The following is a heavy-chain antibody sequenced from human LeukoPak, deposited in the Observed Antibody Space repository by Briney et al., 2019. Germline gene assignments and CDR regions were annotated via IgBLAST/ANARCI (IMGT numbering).Heavy chain of an antibody. V-gene: IGHV3-11*01. CDR3: ASPVDGYSSGWRD. CDR2: ISSSGSTI. J-gene: IGHJ4*02. CDR1: GFTFSDYY. D-gene: IGHD6-19*01. Sequence: GGSLRLSCAASGFTFSDYYMSWIRQAPGKGLEWVSYISSSGSTIYYADSVKGRFTISRDNAKNPLYLQMNSLRAEDTAVYYCASPVDGYSSGWRDWGQGTLVTVSS.